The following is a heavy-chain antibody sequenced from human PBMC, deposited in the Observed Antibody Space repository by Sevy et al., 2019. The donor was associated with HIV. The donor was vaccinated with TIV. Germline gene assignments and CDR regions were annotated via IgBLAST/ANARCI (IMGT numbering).Heavy chain of an antibody. CDR2: MNPNSGNT. CDR3: ASNPGYSSGWYRYYFDY. Sequence: VKVSCKASGYTFTSYDINWVRQATGQGLEWMGWMNPNSGNTGYAQKFQGRVTMTRNTSISTAYMELSSLRSEDTAVYYCASNPGYSSGWYRYYFDYWGQGTLVTVSS. V-gene: IGHV1-8*01. D-gene: IGHD6-19*01. CDR1: GYTFTSYD. J-gene: IGHJ4*02.